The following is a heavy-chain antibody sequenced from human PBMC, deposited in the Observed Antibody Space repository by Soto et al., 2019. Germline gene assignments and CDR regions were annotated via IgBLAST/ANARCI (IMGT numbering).Heavy chain of an antibody. V-gene: IGHV4-39*01. CDR2: IYYSGST. CDR3: ARHVGDYYDSSGYQMDDY. D-gene: IGHD3-22*01. J-gene: IGHJ4*02. CDR1: GGSISSSSYY. Sequence: SETLSLTCTVSGGSISSSSYYWGWIRQPPGKGLEWIGSIYYSGSTYYNPSLKSRVTISVDTSKNQFSLKLSSVTAADTAVYYCARHVGDYYDSSGYQMDDYWGQGTLVTVSS.